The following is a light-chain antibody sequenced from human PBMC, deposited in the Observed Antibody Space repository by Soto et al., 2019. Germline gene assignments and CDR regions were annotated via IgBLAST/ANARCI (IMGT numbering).Light chain of an antibody. J-gene: IGLJ2*01. CDR2: DTS. CDR1: TGAVTSGHY. CDR3: LLSYSDSRPV. Sequence: QAVVTQEPSLTVSPGGTVTLTCGSSTGAVTSGHYPYWFQQKPGQAPRTLIYDTSNKHSWTPARFSGSLLWGKAALTLSGAQPEDEAEYYCLLSYSDSRPVFGGGTKLTVL. V-gene: IGLV7-46*01.